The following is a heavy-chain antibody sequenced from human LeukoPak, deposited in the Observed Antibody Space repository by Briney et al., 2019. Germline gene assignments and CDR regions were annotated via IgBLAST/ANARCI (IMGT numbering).Heavy chain of an antibody. CDR2: IYYSGST. Sequence: SETLSLTCTVSGGSISSYYWSWIRQPPGKGLEWIGYIYYSGSTNYNPSLKSRVTISVDTSKNQFSLKLSSVTAADTAVYYCARANRRDGAFGHWGQGTLVTVSS. V-gene: IGHV4-59*01. J-gene: IGHJ4*02. CDR3: ARANRRDGAFGH. D-gene: IGHD5-24*01. CDR1: GGSISSYY.